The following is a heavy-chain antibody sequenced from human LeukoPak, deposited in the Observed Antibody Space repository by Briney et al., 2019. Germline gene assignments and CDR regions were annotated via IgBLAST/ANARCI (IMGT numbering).Heavy chain of an antibody. J-gene: IGHJ4*02. Sequence: GGSLRLSRAASGFTFSSYAMHWVRQAPGKGLEWVAVISYDGSNKYYADSVKGRFTISRDNSKNTLYLQMNSLRAEDTAVYYCARDRSRYYDSSGYYYLGVPDYWGQGTLVTVSS. CDR3: ARDRSRYYDSSGYYYLGVPDY. CDR2: ISYDGSNK. CDR1: GFTFSSYA. V-gene: IGHV3-30*01. D-gene: IGHD3-22*01.